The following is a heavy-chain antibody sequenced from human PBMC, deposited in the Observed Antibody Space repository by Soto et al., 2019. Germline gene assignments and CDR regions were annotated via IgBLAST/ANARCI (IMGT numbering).Heavy chain of an antibody. CDR2: INSDGSST. J-gene: IGHJ4*02. CDR3: ARDLYDFWSGYSNTFDY. D-gene: IGHD3-3*01. CDR1: GFTFSSYW. Sequence: EVQLVESGGGLVQPGGSLRLSCAASGFTFSSYWMHWVHQAPGKGLVWVSRINSDGSSTSYADSVKGRFTISRDNAKNTLYLQMNSLRAEDTAVYYCARDLYDFWSGYSNTFDYWGQGTLVTVSS. V-gene: IGHV3-74*01.